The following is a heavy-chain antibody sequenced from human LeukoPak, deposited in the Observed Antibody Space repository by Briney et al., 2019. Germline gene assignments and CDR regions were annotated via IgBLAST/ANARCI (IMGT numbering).Heavy chain of an antibody. CDR1: GYSISSGYY. J-gene: IGHJ4*01. D-gene: IGHD5-18*01. CDR2: IYHSWST. V-gene: IGHV4-38-2*01. Sequence: SETLSLTCAVSGYSISSGYYWCWIRQPPGKGLEWIGSIYHSWSTNYNPSLKSRVTISVDTSKNQFSLQLSSVTAAETAVYYCARHEDTAMVLFACWGQGSLVTVSS. CDR3: ARHEDTAMVLFAC.